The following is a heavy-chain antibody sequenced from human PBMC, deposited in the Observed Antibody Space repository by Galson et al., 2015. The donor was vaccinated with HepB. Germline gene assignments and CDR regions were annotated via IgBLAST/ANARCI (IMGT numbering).Heavy chain of an antibody. J-gene: IGHJ4*02. V-gene: IGHV3-23*01. CDR1: GFTFSSYA. CDR2: ISGSGGST. Sequence: SLRLSCAASGFTFSSYAMSWVRQAPGKGLEWVSAISGSGGSTYYADSVKGRFTISRDNSKNTLYLQMNSLRAEDTAVYYCANWVGGSYFFDYWGQGTLVTVSS. D-gene: IGHD1-26*01. CDR3: ANWVGGSYFFDY.